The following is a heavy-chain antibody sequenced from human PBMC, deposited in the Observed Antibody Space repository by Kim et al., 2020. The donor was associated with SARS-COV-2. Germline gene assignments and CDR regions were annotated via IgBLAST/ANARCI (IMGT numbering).Heavy chain of an antibody. J-gene: IGHJ4*02. Sequence: GESLRLSCAASGFTFSGSPMHWVRQAPGKGLHWVAVISPDGSGQAYADSVKDRFTISRDNSKNTLSLQMNSLRTEDTAVYYCTREAGSSGFASYFDSWGQGSVVTVSS. CDR1: GFTFSGSP. V-gene: IGHV3-30*04. D-gene: IGHD3-22*01. CDR3: TREAGSSGFASYFDS. CDR2: ISPDGSGQ.